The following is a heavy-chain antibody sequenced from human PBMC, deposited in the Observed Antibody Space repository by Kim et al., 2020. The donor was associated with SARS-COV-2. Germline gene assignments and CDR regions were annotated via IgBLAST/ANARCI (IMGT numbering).Heavy chain of an antibody. CDR3: AKGGITILGLVMMGHSYNMDV. D-gene: IGHD3-3*01. CDR2: MSSSGSNI. CDR1: GFSFSRHE. J-gene: IGHJ6*03. Sequence: GGSLRLSCAASGFSFSRHEMNWVRQAPGKGLEWVSYMSSSGSNIKYADSVKGRFTISRDNAKSSLYLQMNSLRAEDTAVYYCAKGGITILGLVMMGHSYNMDVWGKGATVTVSS. V-gene: IGHV3-48*03.